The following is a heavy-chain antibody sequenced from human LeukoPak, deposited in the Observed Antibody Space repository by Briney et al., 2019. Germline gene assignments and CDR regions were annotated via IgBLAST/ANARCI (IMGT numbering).Heavy chain of an antibody. CDR1: GFTVSSNY. Sequence: GGSLRLSCAASGFTVSSNYLSWVRQAPGKGLEWVSVIYSGGSTFYADSVKGRFTISRDNSKNTLYLQMNTLRAEDTAVYYCARGGHDAFDIWGQGTMVTVSS. V-gene: IGHV3-53*01. D-gene: IGHD6-25*01. J-gene: IGHJ3*02. CDR2: IYSGGST. CDR3: ARGGHDAFDI.